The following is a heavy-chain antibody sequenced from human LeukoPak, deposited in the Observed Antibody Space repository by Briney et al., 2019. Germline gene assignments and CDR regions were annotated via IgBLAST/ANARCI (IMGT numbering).Heavy chain of an antibody. D-gene: IGHD1-26*01. CDR2: IYENGGTT. J-gene: IGHJ4*02. CDR1: GFTFRSHA. V-gene: IGHV3-23*01. CDR3: ATVPSWDRSYNSFDY. Sequence: GGSLRLSCVGSGFTFRSHAMSWVRQAPEKGLEFVSGIYENGGTTYYADSVKGRFSISRDNSKNTLYLQMDSLRSEDTAVYYCATVPSWDRSYNSFDYWGQGTLVTVSS.